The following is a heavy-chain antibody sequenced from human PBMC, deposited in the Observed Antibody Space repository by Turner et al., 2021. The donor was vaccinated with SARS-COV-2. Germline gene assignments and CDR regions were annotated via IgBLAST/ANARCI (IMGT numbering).Heavy chain of an antibody. D-gene: IGHD3-3*01. CDR1: GSTLTELS. J-gene: IGHJ6*02. CDR2: FDPEDGET. Sequence: QVQLVQYGAEVKKPGASVKVSCKVSGSTLTELSMHWVRQAPGKGLEWMGGFDPEDGETIYAQKFQCRVTMTEDTSTDTAYMELSSLRSEDTAVYYCATSNTIFGVVTNYYYYYGMDVWGQGTTVTVSS. CDR3: ATSNTIFGVVTNYYYYYGMDV. V-gene: IGHV1-24*01.